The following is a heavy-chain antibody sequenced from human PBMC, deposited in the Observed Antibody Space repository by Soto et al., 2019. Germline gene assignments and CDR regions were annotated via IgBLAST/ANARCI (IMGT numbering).Heavy chain of an antibody. V-gene: IGHV3-23*01. CDR2: ISGGGVGT. CDR3: SRQAGYSSDPFDS. CDR1: GFTFGTYA. Sequence: EMLLLESGGVLVQPGESLRLSCAASGFTFGTYAITWVRQAPGKGLEWVSTISGGGVGTYYADSVKGRFAISRDNSRNILFLQMNRLRAEDTALYYCSRQAGYSSDPFDSWGQGTLVTVSS. J-gene: IGHJ4*02. D-gene: IGHD6-19*01.